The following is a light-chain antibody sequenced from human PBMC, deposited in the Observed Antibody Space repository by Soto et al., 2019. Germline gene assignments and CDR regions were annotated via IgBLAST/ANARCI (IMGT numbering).Light chain of an antibody. CDR1: QAISNY. CDR3: QQYDNPWT. J-gene: IGKJ2*01. CDR2: DAS. V-gene: IGKV1-33*01. Sequence: DIQMTQSPSSLSASVGDRVTITCQASQAISNYLNWYQQKPGKAPKLLIYDASNLETGVPSRFSGSGSGTDFTFTISSLQPEDIATYYCQQYDNPWTFGQGTKLEIK.